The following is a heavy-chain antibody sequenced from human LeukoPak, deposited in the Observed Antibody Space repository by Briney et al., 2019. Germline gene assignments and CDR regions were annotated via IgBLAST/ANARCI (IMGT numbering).Heavy chain of an antibody. V-gene: IGHV3-43*02. J-gene: IGHJ6*02. Sequence: GSLRLSCATSGFSFDDYAMHWVRQPPGKGLEWVSVITGDGGDTDYVDSVKGRFTTSRDNSKDSLYLQMNSLRTEDTAFYYCAKEFGYCSGSSCYRYYYYPMDVWGQGTTVTVSS. D-gene: IGHD2-15*01. CDR1: GFSFDDYA. CDR3: AKEFGYCSGSSCYRYYYYPMDV. CDR2: ITGDGGDT.